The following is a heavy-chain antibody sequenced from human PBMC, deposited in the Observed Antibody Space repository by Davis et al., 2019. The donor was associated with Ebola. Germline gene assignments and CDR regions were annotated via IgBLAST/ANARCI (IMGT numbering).Heavy chain of an antibody. V-gene: IGHV3-11*06. J-gene: IGHJ4*02. Sequence: GESPKISCAASGFTFSDYYMSWIRQAPGKGLEWVSYISSSSSYTNYADSVKGRFTISRDNAKNSLYLQMNSLRDEDTAVYYCARARRVQGALAFDYWGQGTLVTVSS. CDR3: ARARRVQGALAFDY. CDR1: GFTFSDYY. CDR2: ISSSSSYT. D-gene: IGHD3-10*01.